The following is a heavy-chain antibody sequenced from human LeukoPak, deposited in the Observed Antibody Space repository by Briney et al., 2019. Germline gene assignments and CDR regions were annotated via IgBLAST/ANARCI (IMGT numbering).Heavy chain of an antibody. D-gene: IGHD3-9*01. CDR1: GFTFDDYA. CDR2: ISGDGGST. CDR3: AKSQNNFDWLSHNYYGMDV. J-gene: IGHJ6*02. V-gene: IGHV3-43*02. Sequence: GGSLRLSCAASGFTFDDYAMRWVRQAPGKGLEWVSLISGDGGSTYYADSVKGRFTISRDNSKNSLDLQMNSLRTEDTALYYCAKSQNNFDWLSHNYYGMDVWGQGTTVTVSS.